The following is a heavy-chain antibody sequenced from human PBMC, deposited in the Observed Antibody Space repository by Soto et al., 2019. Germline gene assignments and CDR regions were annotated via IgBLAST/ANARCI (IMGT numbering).Heavy chain of an antibody. Sequence: VRLVESGGGLVKPGGSLRLSCAASGFVFSDYYMTWIRQAPGKALEWVSDISSGGAVSNFADSVSGRFTISRDNTNNSLYLQMNNLRAEDTAIYYCARRLTGRTTGDWFDPWGQGTLVTVSS. CDR2: ISSGGAVS. CDR3: ARRLTGRTTGDWFDP. J-gene: IGHJ5*02. D-gene: IGHD1-1*01. V-gene: IGHV3-11*01. CDR1: GFVFSDYY.